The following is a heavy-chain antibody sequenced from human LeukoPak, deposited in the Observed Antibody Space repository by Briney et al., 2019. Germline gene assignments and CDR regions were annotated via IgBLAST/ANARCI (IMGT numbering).Heavy chain of an antibody. V-gene: IGHV3-7*05. CDR3: AKDWHNGDDPLFDY. CDR2: ITREGSAA. D-gene: IGHD2-8*01. Sequence: GGSLRLSGVVSGFTFSSHSMSWVRQAPGKGLEWVADITREGSAAYYVDSVKGRFSISRDNAKNSLYLQMNSLRAEDTAVYYCAKDWHNGDDPLFDYWGQGTVVTVSS. J-gene: IGHJ4*02. CDR1: GFTFSSHS.